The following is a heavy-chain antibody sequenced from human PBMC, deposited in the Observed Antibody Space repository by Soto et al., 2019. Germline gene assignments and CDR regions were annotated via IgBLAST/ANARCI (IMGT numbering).Heavy chain of an antibody. J-gene: IGHJ3*02. D-gene: IGHD3-3*01. Sequence: PGGSLRLSCAASGFTFSSYWMHWVRQAPGKGQVWVSLINSDGSSTSYADSVKGRFTISRDNAKNTLYLQMNSLRAEDTVVYYFARGGAYYDFWSGYYSYAFDIWGQGTMVTVS. CDR3: ARGGAYYDFWSGYYSYAFDI. CDR2: INSDGSST. CDR1: GFTFSSYW. V-gene: IGHV3-74*01.